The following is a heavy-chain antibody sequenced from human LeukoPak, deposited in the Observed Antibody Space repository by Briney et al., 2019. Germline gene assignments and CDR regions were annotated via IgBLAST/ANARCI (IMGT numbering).Heavy chain of an antibody. J-gene: IGHJ4*02. CDR3: ARDMVYDILTGYYTHPPLGY. Sequence: GGSLRLSCAASGFTFSDYYMSWIRQAPGKGLEWVSYISSSGSTIYYADSVKGRFTISRDNAKNSLYLQMNSLRAEDTAVYYCARDMVYDILTGYYTHPPLGYWGQGTLVTVSS. D-gene: IGHD3-9*01. CDR2: ISSSGSTI. V-gene: IGHV3-11*04. CDR1: GFTFSDYY.